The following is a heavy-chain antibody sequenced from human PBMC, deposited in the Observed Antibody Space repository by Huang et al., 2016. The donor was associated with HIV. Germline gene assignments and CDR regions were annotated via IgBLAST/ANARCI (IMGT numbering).Heavy chain of an antibody. CDR3: ALKGDSSGWEYFRH. J-gene: IGHJ1*01. V-gene: IGHV3-30*03. CDR1: GFIFSKYV. CDR2: ISYDGSNK. D-gene: IGHD6-19*01. Sequence: QVQLVESGGGVVQPGRSLRLSCAASGFIFSKYVMHGVRQAPGKGLEWVALISYDGSNKDYTDAVKGRFSIARDNSKNTLYLQMNSLRAEDAAVYYCALKGDSSGWEYFRHWGQGTLVTVSS.